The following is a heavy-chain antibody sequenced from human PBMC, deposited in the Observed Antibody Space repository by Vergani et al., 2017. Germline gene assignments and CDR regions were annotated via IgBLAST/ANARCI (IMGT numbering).Heavy chain of an antibody. J-gene: IGHJ6*01. D-gene: IGHD2-2*01. V-gene: IGHV1-69*12. CDR3: ARGNRYCSSTSCYFYYYGMDV. CDR1: GRTFSSYA. CDR2: IIPMFGTA. Sequence: QVQLVQSGAEVKKPGSSVKLSCKASGRTFSSYAISWVRQAPGQGLEWIGGIIPMFGTANYARKFQGRVTITADESTSTFYMNLSSLRSEDTTVYYCARGNRYCSSTSCYFYYYGMDVWGQGTTVTVSS.